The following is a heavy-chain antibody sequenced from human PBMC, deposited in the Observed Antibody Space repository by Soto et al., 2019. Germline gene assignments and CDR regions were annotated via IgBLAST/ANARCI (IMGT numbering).Heavy chain of an antibody. J-gene: IGHJ5*02. CDR1: GGSISSYY. CDR2: IYYSGST. Sequence: SETLSLTCPVSGGSISSYYWSWIRQPPGKGLEWIGYIYYSGSTNYNPSLKSRVTISVDTSKNQFSLKLSSVTAADTAMYYCARAGPFYGSGSYYANNWFDPWGQGTLVTVSS. CDR3: ARAGPFYGSGSYYANNWFDP. D-gene: IGHD3-10*01. V-gene: IGHV4-59*01.